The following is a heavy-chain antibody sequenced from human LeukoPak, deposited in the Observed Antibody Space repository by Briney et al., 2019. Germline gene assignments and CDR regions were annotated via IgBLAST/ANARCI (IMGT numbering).Heavy chain of an antibody. V-gene: IGHV4-34*01. D-gene: IGHD3-10*01. CDR3: ARGNRPYGEHEAFDI. J-gene: IGHJ3*02. CDR2: IDHSGST. Sequence: TSETLSLTCAVYDESFSGYYCSWIREPPRKGLEWLGEIDHSGSTNYNPSLQSRVTISVDTTKNQFSLKVSSVSAADTAAYYCARGNRPYGEHEAFDIWGHGTTVTVSP. CDR1: DESFSGYY.